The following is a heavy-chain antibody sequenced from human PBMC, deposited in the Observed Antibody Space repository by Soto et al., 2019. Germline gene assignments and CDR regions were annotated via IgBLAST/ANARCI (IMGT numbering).Heavy chain of an antibody. V-gene: IGHV3-48*01. J-gene: IGHJ4*02. CDR1: GFTFSSYS. CDR3: ASLVPQGPDY. CDR2: ISSSSSTI. D-gene: IGHD2-2*01. Sequence: GGSLRLSCAASGFTFSSYSMNWVRQAPGKGLEWVSYISSSSSTIYYADSVKGRFTISRDNAKNSLYLQMNSLRAEDTAVYYCASLVPQGPDYWGQGTLVTVSS.